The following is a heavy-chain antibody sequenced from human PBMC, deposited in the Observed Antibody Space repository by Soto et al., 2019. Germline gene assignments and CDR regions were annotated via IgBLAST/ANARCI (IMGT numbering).Heavy chain of an antibody. D-gene: IGHD2-21*02. CDR3: ARTDCGGDCYPAGGMDV. V-gene: IGHV4-31*03. CDR2: IYYSGST. CDR1: GGSISSGGYY. Sequence: QVQLQESGPGLVKPSQTLSLTCTVSGGSISSGGYYWSWIRQHPGKGLEWIGYIYYSGSTYYNPSRKSRVTISVDTSKNQFSLKLSSVTAADTAVYYCARTDCGGDCYPAGGMDVWGQGTTVTVSS. J-gene: IGHJ6*02.